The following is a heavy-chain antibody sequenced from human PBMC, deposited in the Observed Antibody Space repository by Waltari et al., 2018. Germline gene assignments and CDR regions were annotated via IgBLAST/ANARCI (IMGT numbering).Heavy chain of an antibody. Sequence: QVQLQESGPGLVKPSETLSLTCTVSGGSISSYYWSWIRQPPGKGLEWIGYIYYSGSTNYNPSLKSRVTISVDTSKNQFSLKLSSVTAADTAVYYCARGYYDSSGYYDYYYYMDVWGKGTTVIVSS. V-gene: IGHV4-59*01. CDR1: GGSISSYY. D-gene: IGHD3-22*01. CDR3: ARGYYDSSGYYDYYYYMDV. CDR2: IYYSGST. J-gene: IGHJ6*03.